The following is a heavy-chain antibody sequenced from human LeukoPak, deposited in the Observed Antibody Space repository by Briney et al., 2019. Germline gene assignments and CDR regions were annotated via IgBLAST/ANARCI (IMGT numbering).Heavy chain of an antibody. D-gene: IGHD2-2*01. V-gene: IGHV3-33*06. CDR2: MWDDGTNE. Sequence: GGSLRLSCAASGFTFSSYGMHWVRQAPGKGLEWVAVMWDDGTNEYYVESVKGRFTISRDNGKRTLYLQMNSLRVEDTAVYYCAKASKWGYCSSTSCYYYYYGMDVWGQGTTVTVSS. CDR1: GFTFSSYG. CDR3: AKASKWGYCSSTSCYYYYYGMDV. J-gene: IGHJ6*02.